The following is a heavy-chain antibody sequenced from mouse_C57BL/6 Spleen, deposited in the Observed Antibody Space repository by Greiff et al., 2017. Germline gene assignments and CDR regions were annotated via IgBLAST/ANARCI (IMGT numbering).Heavy chain of an antibody. D-gene: IGHD1-1*01. CDR3: APITTVVATPYYAMDY. CDR1: GYAFSSSW. Sequence: QVQLQQSGPELVKPGASVKISCKASGYAFSSSWMNWVKQRPGKGLEWIGRIYPGDGDTNYNGKFKGKATLTADKSSSTAYMQLSSLTSEDSAVYFCAPITTVVATPYYAMDYWGQGTSVTVSS. V-gene: IGHV1-82*01. CDR2: IYPGDGDT. J-gene: IGHJ4*01.